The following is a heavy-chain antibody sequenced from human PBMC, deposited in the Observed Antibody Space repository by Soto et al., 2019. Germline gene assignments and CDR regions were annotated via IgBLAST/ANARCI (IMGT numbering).Heavy chain of an antibody. Sequence: SVKVSCKASGGTFSSYAISWVLQAPGQGLEWMGGIIPIFGTANYAQKFQGRVTITADKSTSTAYMELSSLRSEDTAVYYCARAPVTTGTTNYYGMDVWGQGXTVTVYS. V-gene: IGHV1-69*06. D-gene: IGHD1-1*01. CDR2: IIPIFGTA. J-gene: IGHJ6*02. CDR1: GGTFSSYA. CDR3: ARAPVTTGTTNYYGMDV.